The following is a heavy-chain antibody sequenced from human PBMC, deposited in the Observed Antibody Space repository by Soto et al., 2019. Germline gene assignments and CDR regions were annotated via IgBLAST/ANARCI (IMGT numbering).Heavy chain of an antibody. Sequence: SETLSLTCAVYGGSSSGCYWTWIRQSPGKGLEWIGEISSGSTNYNPSLKSRVTISADTSKNQFSLKLSSVTAADTAVYYCARGPYSRGVGATNPSHWGQGTLVTVSS. CDR3: ARGPYSRGVGATNPSH. CDR1: GGSSSGCY. D-gene: IGHD1-26*01. CDR2: ISSGST. J-gene: IGHJ4*02. V-gene: IGHV4-34*01.